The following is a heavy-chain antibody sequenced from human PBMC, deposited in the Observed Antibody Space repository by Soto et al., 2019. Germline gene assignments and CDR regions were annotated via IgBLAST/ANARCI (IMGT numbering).Heavy chain of an antibody. J-gene: IGHJ4*02. CDR2: ISAYNGNT. CDR1: GYPFTNYA. D-gene: IGHD3-22*01. CDR3: ARDMGYYDSSGYFPLDY. Sequence: GAPCKGSCQASGYPFTNYAMHWVRPAPGQRPEWMGWISAYNGNTNYAQKLQGRVTMTTDTSTTTAYMELRSLRSDDTAVYYCARDMGYYDSSGYFPLDYWGQGTLVTVSS. V-gene: IGHV1-18*01.